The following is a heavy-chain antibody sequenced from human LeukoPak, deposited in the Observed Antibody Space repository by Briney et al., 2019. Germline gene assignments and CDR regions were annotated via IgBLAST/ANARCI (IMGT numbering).Heavy chain of an antibody. J-gene: IGHJ5*01. CDR2: IWSDASNM. Sequence: GGSLRLSCAASGFTFSSFWMSWVRRAPGKGLEWVAVIWSDASNMFYGDSVKGRFTISRDNSKKIVHLQMNNLRVEDTAVYYCAKDAQRGFDYSNSLESWGQGTLVTVSS. CDR3: AKDAQRGFDYSNSLES. CDR1: GFTFSSFW. D-gene: IGHD4-11*01. V-gene: IGHV3-33*06.